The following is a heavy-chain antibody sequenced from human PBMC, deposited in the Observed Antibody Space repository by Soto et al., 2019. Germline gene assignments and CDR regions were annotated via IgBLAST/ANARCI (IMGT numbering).Heavy chain of an antibody. CDR1: GGTFSSYA. CDR3: ARAWNYADNWFDP. CDR2: IIPIFGTA. J-gene: IGHJ5*02. D-gene: IGHD1-7*01. V-gene: IGHV1-69*13. Sequence: ASVKVSCKASGGTFSSYAISWVRQAPGQGLEWMGGIIPIFGTANYAQKFQGRVTITADESTSTAYMELSSLRSEDTAVYYCARAWNYADNWFDPWGQGTLVTVSS.